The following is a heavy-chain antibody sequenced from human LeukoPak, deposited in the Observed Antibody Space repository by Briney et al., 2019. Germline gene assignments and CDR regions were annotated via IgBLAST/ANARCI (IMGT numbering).Heavy chain of an antibody. Sequence: GGSLRLSCAASGLIFDDNAMHWVRQAPGKGLEWVSGISWNSGTKGYADSVKGRFTISRDNAKNSLYLQMNSLRAEDMALYYCATRSARSAFDIWGQGTMVTVSS. D-gene: IGHD6-6*01. CDR3: ATRSARSAFDI. V-gene: IGHV3-9*03. J-gene: IGHJ3*02. CDR1: GLIFDDNA. CDR2: ISWNSGTK.